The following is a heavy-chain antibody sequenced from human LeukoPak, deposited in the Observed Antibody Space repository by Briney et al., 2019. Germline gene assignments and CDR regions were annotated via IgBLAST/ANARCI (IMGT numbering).Heavy chain of an antibody. CDR2: ISGSGGST. V-gene: IGHV3-23*01. CDR1: GFTFSSYA. CDR3: AKDSHYDFWSGYQGGAFDI. D-gene: IGHD3-3*01. Sequence: PGGSLRLSCAASGFTFSSYAMSWVRQAPGKGLEWVSAISGSGGSTYYADSVKGRFTISRDNSKNTLYLQMNSLRAEDTAVYYCAKDSHYDFWSGYQGGAFDIWDQGTMVTVSS. J-gene: IGHJ3*02.